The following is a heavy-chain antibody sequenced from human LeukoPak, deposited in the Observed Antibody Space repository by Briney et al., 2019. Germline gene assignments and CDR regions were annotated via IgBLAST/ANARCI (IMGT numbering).Heavy chain of an antibody. CDR3: AREAGTGEY. D-gene: IGHD6-19*01. Sequence: PGGSLRLSCAASGFTFSNYWMSWVRQAPGKGLEWVANIKQDGSEKYYVDSAKGRFTISRDNAKNSLYLQMNSLRAEDTALYYCAREAGTGEYWGQGTLVTVSS. CDR2: IKQDGSEK. CDR1: GFTFSNYW. J-gene: IGHJ4*02. V-gene: IGHV3-7*01.